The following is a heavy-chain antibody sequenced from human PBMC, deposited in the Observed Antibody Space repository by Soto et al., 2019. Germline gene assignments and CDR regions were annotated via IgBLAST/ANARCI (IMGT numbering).Heavy chain of an antibody. CDR1: GYMFPNYW. CDR2: IYPGDSDT. CDR3: ARTSYGSASSLAY. Sequence: PGXSRKISCKGSGYMFPNYWIAWVRQMPGKGLEWMGIIYPGDSDTRYSPSFQGQVSISADKSISTAYLQWTSLKASDTAMYYCARTSYGSASSLAYWGQGTLVTVSS. J-gene: IGHJ4*02. V-gene: IGHV5-51*01. D-gene: IGHD3-10*01.